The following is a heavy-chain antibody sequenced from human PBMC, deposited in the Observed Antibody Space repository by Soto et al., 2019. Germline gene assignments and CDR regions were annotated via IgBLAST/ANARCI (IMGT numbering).Heavy chain of an antibody. CDR2: IWYDGSNK. D-gene: IGHD6-13*01. CDR3: ARGPGIAAAGHDY. J-gene: IGHJ4*02. CDR1: GFTFSSYG. Sequence: QVQLVESGGGVVQPGRSLRLSCAASGFTFSSYGMHWVRQAPGKGLEWVAVIWYDGSNKYYADSVKGRFTISRDNSKNTLYLQMNSLRAEDTAVYYCARGPGIAAAGHDYWGQGTLVIVSS. V-gene: IGHV3-33*01.